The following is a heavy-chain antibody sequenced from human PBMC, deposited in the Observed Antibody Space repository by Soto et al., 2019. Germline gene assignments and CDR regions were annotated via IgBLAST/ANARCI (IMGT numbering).Heavy chain of an antibody. CDR1: GGTFSSYA. CDR2: IIPIFGTA. CDR3: ASLGIAARPARDGMDV. V-gene: IGHV1-69*12. Sequence: QVQLVQSGAEVKKPGSSVKVTCKASGGTFSSYAISWVRQAPGQGLEWMGGIIPIFGTANYAQKFQGRVTITADESTSTAYMELSSLRSEDTAVYYCASLGIAARPARDGMDVWGQGTTVTVSS. J-gene: IGHJ6*02. D-gene: IGHD6-6*01.